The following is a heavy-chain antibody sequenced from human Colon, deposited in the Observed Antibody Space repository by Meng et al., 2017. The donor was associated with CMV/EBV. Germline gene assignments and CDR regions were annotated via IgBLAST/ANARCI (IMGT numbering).Heavy chain of an antibody. CDR2: IYSDGTT. J-gene: IGHJ5*02. D-gene: IGHD3-9*01. Sequence: EVQLVGSGGGFMQPGGSLRLSCTASGFIVNDAYMNWVRQAPGKGLEWVSVIYSDGTTHYADSVKGRFTISRDTSKNTVYLQMSSLRVDDTAVYYCAKAHNTYDNWFDPWGQGALVTVSS. CDR1: GFIVNDAY. CDR3: AKAHNTYDNWFDP. V-gene: IGHV3-53*01.